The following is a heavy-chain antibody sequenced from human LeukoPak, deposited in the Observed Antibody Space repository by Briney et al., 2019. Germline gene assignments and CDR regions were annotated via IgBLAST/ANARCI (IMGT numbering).Heavy chain of an antibody. V-gene: IGHV4-31*03. CDR3: ARERGSSPRPNYPPYYYYYMDV. CDR1: GGSISSGGYY. CDR2: INHSGST. J-gene: IGHJ6*03. D-gene: IGHD2-2*01. Sequence: PSETLSLTCTVSGGSISSGGYYWSWIRQHPGKGLEWIGEINHSGSTNYNPSLKSRVTISVDTSKNQFSLKLNSVNPADTAVYYCARERGSSPRPNYPPYYYYYMDVWGKGTTVTVSS.